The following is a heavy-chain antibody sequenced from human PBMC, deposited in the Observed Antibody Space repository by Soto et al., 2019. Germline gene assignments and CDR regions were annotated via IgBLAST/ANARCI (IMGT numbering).Heavy chain of an antibody. CDR2: IYWNDDK. Sequence: QITLKESGPTLVKPTQTLTLTCTFSGFSLSTSGVGVGWIRQPPGKALEWLALIYWNDDKRYSPSLKSRLTITKDTPKNQVVITMTNMDPVDTATYYCAHSSRGIAAAHLNFDYWGQGTLVTVAS. CDR3: AHSSRGIAAAHLNFDY. J-gene: IGHJ4*02. CDR1: GFSLSTSGVG. V-gene: IGHV2-5*01. D-gene: IGHD6-13*01.